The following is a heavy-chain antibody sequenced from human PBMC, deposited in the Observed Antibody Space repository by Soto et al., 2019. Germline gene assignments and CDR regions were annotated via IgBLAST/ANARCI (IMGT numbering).Heavy chain of an antibody. J-gene: IGHJ3*02. Sequence: QVQLVQSGAEVKKPGASVKVSCKASGYTFTSYGISWVRQAPGQGLEWMGWISAYNGNTNYAQKLQGRVTMTTDTATSTAYMELRSLRSDDTAVYYCARDSAYNWNDVTAFDIWGQGTMVTVSS. CDR1: GYTFTSYG. CDR2: ISAYNGNT. CDR3: ARDSAYNWNDVTAFDI. D-gene: IGHD1-1*01. V-gene: IGHV1-18*04.